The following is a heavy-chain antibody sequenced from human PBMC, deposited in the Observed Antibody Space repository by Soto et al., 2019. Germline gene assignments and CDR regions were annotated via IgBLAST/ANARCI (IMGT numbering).Heavy chain of an antibody. CDR3: ARPTASTHPFDC. D-gene: IGHD2-15*01. CDR2: IFHSGNA. J-gene: IGHJ4*02. Sequence: SETLSLTCTVSGGSIRNVYWSWIRQPPGKGLEWIGFIFHSGNAKYNPSLKSRVTMSVDTSKNQFSLSLDSVTAADTAVYFCARPTASTHPFDCWGQGTLVAVSS. CDR1: GGSIRNVY. V-gene: IGHV4-59*01.